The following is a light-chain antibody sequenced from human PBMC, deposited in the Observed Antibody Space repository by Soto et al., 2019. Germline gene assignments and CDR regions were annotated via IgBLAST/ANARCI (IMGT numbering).Light chain of an antibody. Sequence: DIPMTQSPSSVSASVGDRVAITCRASQPVSTYLAWYQQKPGKAPNVLIYNFTTLHIGVPSRFSGSGSGTEFTLTINSLQPEDVATYYCQQAKAFPRTFGQGSRVEV. CDR1: QPVSTY. CDR2: NFT. CDR3: QQAKAFPRT. J-gene: IGKJ1*01. V-gene: IGKV1-12*01.